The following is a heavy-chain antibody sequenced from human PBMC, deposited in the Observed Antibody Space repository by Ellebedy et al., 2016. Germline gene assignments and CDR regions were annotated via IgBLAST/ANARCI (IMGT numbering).Heavy chain of an antibody. J-gene: IGHJ4*02. D-gene: IGHD6-19*01. CDR3: ARVAIAVAGPGV. CDR1: GFTFSSYG. Sequence: GESLKISXAASGFTFSSYGMHWVRQAPGKGLEWVAVISYDGSNKYYTDSVKGRFTISRDNSKNTLYLQMNSLRAEDTAVYYCARVAIAVAGPGVWGQGTLVAVSS. CDR2: ISYDGSNK. V-gene: IGHV3-30*03.